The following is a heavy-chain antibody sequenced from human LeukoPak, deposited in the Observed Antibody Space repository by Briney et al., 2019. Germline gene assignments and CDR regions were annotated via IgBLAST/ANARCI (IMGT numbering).Heavy chain of an antibody. CDR3: GRSGDFWSGSGVAY. Sequence: PGGSLRLSCAASGFTFSNYWMYWVRRAPGKGLVWVSQIKSDGNITNYADSVKGRFTISRDNAKNTLFLQMNSPRAEDTAVYYCGRSGDFWSGSGVAYWGQGTLVTVSS. CDR1: GFTFSNYW. J-gene: IGHJ4*02. D-gene: IGHD3-3*01. V-gene: IGHV3-74*01. CDR2: IKSDGNIT.